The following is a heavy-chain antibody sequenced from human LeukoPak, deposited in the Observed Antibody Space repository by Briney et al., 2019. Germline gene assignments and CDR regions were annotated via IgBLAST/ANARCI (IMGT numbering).Heavy chain of an antibody. D-gene: IGHD4-17*01. CDR3: ARGGDATVTTRTTGSGANDY. V-gene: IGHV1-2*04. Sequence: GASVKVSCKVSGYTLTELSMHWVRQAPGQGLEWMGWINPNSGGTNYAQKFQGWVTMTRDTSISTAYMELSRLRSDDTAVYYCARGGDATVTTRTTGSGANDYWGQGTLVTVSS. CDR1: GYTLTELS. CDR2: INPNSGGT. J-gene: IGHJ4*02.